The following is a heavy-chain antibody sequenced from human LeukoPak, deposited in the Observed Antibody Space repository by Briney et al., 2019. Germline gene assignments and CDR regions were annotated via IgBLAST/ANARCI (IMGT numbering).Heavy chain of an antibody. D-gene: IGHD6-19*01. J-gene: IGHJ4*02. V-gene: IGHV2-5*02. CDR2: IYWDDDK. CDR3: AHRPGGLYYFDY. CDR1: GFSLSTRGVG. Sequence: SGPTLVKPTQTLTLTCTFSGFSLSTRGVGVGWIRQPPGKALDCLALIYWDDDKHYSPSLKSRLTITKDTSKNQVVLRMTNMDPVDTATYYCAHRPGGLYYFDYWGQGTLVTVSS.